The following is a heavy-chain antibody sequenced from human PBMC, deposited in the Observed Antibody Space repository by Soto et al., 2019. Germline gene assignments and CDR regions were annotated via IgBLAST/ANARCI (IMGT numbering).Heavy chain of an antibody. CDR3: AREGYSYLPNAIYYYYGMDV. CDR1: GFTVSNNF. J-gene: IGHJ6*02. CDR2: TYPGGTT. D-gene: IGHD5-18*01. V-gene: IGHV3-66*01. Sequence: EGSLRLSCAASGFTVSNNFMSWVRQAPGKGLGWVSVTYPGGTTYYADSVKGRFAISRDNSKNTLYLQMSSLRAEDTAVYYCAREGYSYLPNAIYYYYGMDVWGQGTTVTVSS.